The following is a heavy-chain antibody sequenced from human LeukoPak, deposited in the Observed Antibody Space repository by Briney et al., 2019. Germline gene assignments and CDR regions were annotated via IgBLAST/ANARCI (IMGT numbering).Heavy chain of an antibody. CDR1: GYTFTSYY. CDR3: APRGVRSHLDY. Sequence: GASVKVSCKASGYTFTSYYMHWVRQAPGQGLEWMGIINPSGGSTSYAQKFQGRVTMTRDMSTSTVYMELSSLRSEDTAVYYCAPRGVRSHLDYWGQGTLVTVSS. J-gene: IGHJ4*02. D-gene: IGHD4-17*01. V-gene: IGHV1-46*01. CDR2: INPSGGST.